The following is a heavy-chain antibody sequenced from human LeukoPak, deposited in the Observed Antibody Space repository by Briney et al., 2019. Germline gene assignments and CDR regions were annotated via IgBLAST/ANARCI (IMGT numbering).Heavy chain of an antibody. J-gene: IGHJ4*02. CDR1: GGSFSGYY. V-gene: IGHV4-34*01. CDR3: ARGAITMVRGVIRGYYFDY. D-gene: IGHD3-10*01. CDR2: INHSGST. Sequence: PSETLSLTCAVYGGSFSGYYWSWIRQPPGKGLEWIGEINHSGSTNYNPSLKSRVTISVDTSKNQFSLKLSSVTAADTAVYYCARGAITMVRGVIRGYYFDYWGQGTLVTGSS.